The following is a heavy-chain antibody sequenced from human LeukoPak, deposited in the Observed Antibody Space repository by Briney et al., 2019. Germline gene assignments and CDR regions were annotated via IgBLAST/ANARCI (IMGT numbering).Heavy chain of an antibody. J-gene: IGHJ4*02. D-gene: IGHD4-23*01. Sequence: PGGSLGLSCAASGFTFSDYNMNWVRQAPGKGLEWVSYISTSSSSTYYTDSVKGRFTISRDNANNSLFLQMNGLRDEDTAVYYCARVGSRGTSGGDYWGQGTLVTVSS. CDR1: GFTFSDYN. CDR2: ISTSSSST. V-gene: IGHV3-48*02. CDR3: ARVGSRGTSGGDY.